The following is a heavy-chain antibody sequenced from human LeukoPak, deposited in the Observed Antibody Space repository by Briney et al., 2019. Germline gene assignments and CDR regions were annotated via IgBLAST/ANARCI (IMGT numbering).Heavy chain of an antibody. CDR1: GYTFSGYG. Sequence: ASVKVSCEASGYTFSGYGINWVRQAPGQGLEWMGWIRVYNGNPNYAQRFQGRVTMTTDTSTSTAYMELRSLRSDDTAVYYCARDLDGSGSYYTDYWGQGTLVTVSS. CDR3: ARDLDGSGSYYTDY. J-gene: IGHJ4*02. D-gene: IGHD3-10*01. CDR2: IRVYNGNP. V-gene: IGHV1-18*01.